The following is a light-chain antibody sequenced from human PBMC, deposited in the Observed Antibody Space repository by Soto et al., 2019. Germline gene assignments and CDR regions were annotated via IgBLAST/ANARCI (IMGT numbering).Light chain of an antibody. J-gene: IGLJ1*01. CDR2: DDS. V-gene: IGLV3-21*02. CDR3: QVWDSSSDHPWV. Sequence: SYELTQPPSVSVAPGQTARITCGGNNIGSKSVHCYQQKPGQAPVLVVYDDSDRPSGIPERFSGSNSGNTATLTISRVEAGDEADYYCQVWDSSSDHPWVFGTGTKVTVL. CDR1: NIGSKS.